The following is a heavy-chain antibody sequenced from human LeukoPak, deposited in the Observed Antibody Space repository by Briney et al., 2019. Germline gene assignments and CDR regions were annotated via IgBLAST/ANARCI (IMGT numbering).Heavy chain of an antibody. J-gene: IGHJ4*02. CDR1: GYTFTDYY. D-gene: IGHD1-1*01. CDR3: ARATGFDY. CDR2: INPKSGGT. V-gene: IGHV1-2*02. Sequence: ASVKVSCKASGYTFTDYYMHWVRQAPGQGLEWMGWINPKSGGTNYAQKFQGRVSMTRDTSISTAYMELSRLTSDDTAVYHCARATGFDYWGQGTLVTVSS.